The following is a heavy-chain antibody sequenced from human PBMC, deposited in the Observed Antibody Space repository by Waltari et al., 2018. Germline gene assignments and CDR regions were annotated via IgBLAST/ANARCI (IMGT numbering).Heavy chain of an antibody. CDR3: ASPGVGATGSVDAFDI. V-gene: IGHV5-51*01. Sequence: EVQLVQSGAEVNKPGASLKISCKGSGYSFTSYWIGWVRQMPGTGVGCAGSIYPGDSDTRYSPSFQGQVTISADKSISTAYLQWSSLKASDTAMYYCASPGVGATGSVDAFDIWGQGTMVTVSS. D-gene: IGHD1-26*01. CDR2: IYPGDSDT. CDR1: GYSFTSYW. J-gene: IGHJ3*02.